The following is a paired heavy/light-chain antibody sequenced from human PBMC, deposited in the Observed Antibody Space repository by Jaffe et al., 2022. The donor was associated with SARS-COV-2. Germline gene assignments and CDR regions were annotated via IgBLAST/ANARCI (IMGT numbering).Heavy chain of an antibody. V-gene: IGHV4-59*01. CDR2: IYYSGST. Sequence: QVQLQESGPGLVKPSETLSLTCSVSGGSISTYYWSWIRQPPGKGLEWIGYIYYSGSTNYNPSLKSRVTISVDTSKNQFSLKLSSVTAADTAMYFCARTYSDSWGWFDPWGQGTLVTVSS. CDR3: ARTYSDSWGWFDP. J-gene: IGHJ5*02. CDR1: GGSISTYY. D-gene: IGHD6-13*01.
Light chain of an antibody. CDR3: QQYYSTPWT. CDR1: QSVLYGSNNKNY. CDR2: WAS. J-gene: IGKJ1*01. V-gene: IGKV4-1*01. Sequence: DIVMTQSPDSLAVSLGERATINCKSSQSVLYGSNNKNYLAWYQQKPGQPPKLLIYWASTRESGVPDRFSGSGSGTDFTLTLSSLQAEDVAVYYCQQYYSTPWTFGQGTKVEIK.